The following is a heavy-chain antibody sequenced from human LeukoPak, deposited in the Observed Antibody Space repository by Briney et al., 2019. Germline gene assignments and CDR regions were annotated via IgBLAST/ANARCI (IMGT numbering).Heavy chain of an antibody. CDR1: GFTFDDYA. CDR3: AKHIVGRIPLYGMDV. J-gene: IGHJ6*02. D-gene: IGHD6-6*01. Sequence: GGSLRLSCAASGFTFDDYAMHWVRQAPGKGLEWVSGISWNSGSIGYADSVKGRFTISRDNAKNSLYLQMNSLRAEDTALYYCAKHIVGRIPLYGMDVWGQGTTVTVSS. CDR2: ISWNSGSI. V-gene: IGHV3-9*01.